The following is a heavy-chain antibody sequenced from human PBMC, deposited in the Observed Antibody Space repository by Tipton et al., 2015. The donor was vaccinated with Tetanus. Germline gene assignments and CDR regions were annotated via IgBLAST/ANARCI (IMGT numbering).Heavy chain of an antibody. V-gene: IGHV4-30-2*01. CDR1: GALLTTGGYS. CDR2: IYQTGST. Sequence: TLSLTCNVSGALLTTGGYSWGWIRQPPGQGLEWIGYIYQTGSTYFNPSLRSRLTMSFKMSKNQFSLKLTSATAADTAVYYCARVLPVNRAGWGQGTLVTVSS. CDR3: ARVLPVNRAG. J-gene: IGHJ4*02. D-gene: IGHD4-17*01.